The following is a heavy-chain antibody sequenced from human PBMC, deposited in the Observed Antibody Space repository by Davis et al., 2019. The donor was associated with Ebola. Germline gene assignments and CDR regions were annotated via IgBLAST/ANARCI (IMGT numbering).Heavy chain of an antibody. CDR1: GFTFSSYA. J-gene: IGHJ5*02. D-gene: IGHD3-10*01. Sequence: PGGSLRLSCAASGFTFSSYAMSWVRQAPGKGLEWVSAISGSGGSTYYADSVKGRFTISRDNSKNTLYLQMNSLRAEDTAVYYCAKDASGVRVWAVYPGWFDPWGQGTLVTVSS. V-gene: IGHV3-23*01. CDR3: AKDASGVRVWAVYPGWFDP. CDR2: ISGSGGST.